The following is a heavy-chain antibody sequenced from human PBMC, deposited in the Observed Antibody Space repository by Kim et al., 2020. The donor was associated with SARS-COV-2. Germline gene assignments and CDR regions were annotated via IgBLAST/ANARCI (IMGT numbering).Heavy chain of an antibody. CDR3: AWGGSYYNYYYYGMDV. J-gene: IGHJ6*02. V-gene: IGHV4-34*01. D-gene: IGHD3-10*01. Sequence: SLKSRVTISVDTSKNQFSLKLSSVTAADTAVYYCAWGGSYYNYYYYGMDVWGQGTTVTVSS.